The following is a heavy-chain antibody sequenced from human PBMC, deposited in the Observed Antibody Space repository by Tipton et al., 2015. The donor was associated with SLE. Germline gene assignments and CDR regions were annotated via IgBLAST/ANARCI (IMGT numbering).Heavy chain of an antibody. D-gene: IGHD3-10*01. J-gene: IGHJ4*02. Sequence: QVQLVQSGAEVKKPGSSVKVSCKASGGTFSSYAISWVRQAPGQGLEWMGWISAYNGNTNYAQKLQGRVTMTTDTSTSTAYMELSSLRSEDTAVYYCARDEGELYYGSGVWGQGTLVTVSS. CDR3: ARDEGELYYGSGV. V-gene: IGHV1-18*01. CDR1: GGTFSSYA. CDR2: ISAYNGNT.